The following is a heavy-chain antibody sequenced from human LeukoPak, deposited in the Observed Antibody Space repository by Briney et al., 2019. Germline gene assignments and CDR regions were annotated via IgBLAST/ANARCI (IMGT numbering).Heavy chain of an antibody. Sequence: PSETLSLTCTVSGGSISSYYWSWIRQPPGKGLEWLGYIYYSGSTNYNPSLKSRVTISVDTSKNQFSLKLSSVTAADTAVYYCARHGDYDAFDIWGQGTMVTVSS. CDR2: IYYSGST. CDR1: GGSISSYY. J-gene: IGHJ3*02. CDR3: ARHGDYDAFDI. V-gene: IGHV4-59*08. D-gene: IGHD4-17*01.